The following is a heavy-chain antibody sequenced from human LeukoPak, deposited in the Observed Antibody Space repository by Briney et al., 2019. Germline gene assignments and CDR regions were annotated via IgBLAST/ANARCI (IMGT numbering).Heavy chain of an antibody. CDR1: GYSINNYW. CDR3: ARQEYCSGGSCYTWFDP. V-gene: IGHV5-51*01. Sequence: PGESLKISCKGSGYSINNYWIGWVRQMPGKGLEWMGIIYPADSDIRYSPSFQGQATISADKSISTAYLQWSSLKASDTAMYYCARQEYCSGGSCYTWFDPWGQGTLVTVSS. D-gene: IGHD2-15*01. J-gene: IGHJ5*02. CDR2: IYPADSDI.